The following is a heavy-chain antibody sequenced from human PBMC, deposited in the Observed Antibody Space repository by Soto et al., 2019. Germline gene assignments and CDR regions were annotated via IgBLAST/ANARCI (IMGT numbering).Heavy chain of an antibody. CDR1: GYTFTSYG. J-gene: IGHJ6*02. D-gene: IGHD5-18*01. V-gene: IGHV1-18*01. CDR2: ISAYNGNT. CDR3: ARDSPRINTMWIQLWFGTHGGYYGMDV. Sequence: QVQLVQSGAEVKKPGASVKVSCKASGYTFTSYGISWVRQAPGQGLEWMGWISAYNGNTNYAQKLQGRVTMTTDTSTSTAYMELRSLRSDDTAVYYCARDSPRINTMWIQLWFGTHGGYYGMDVWGQGTTVTVSS.